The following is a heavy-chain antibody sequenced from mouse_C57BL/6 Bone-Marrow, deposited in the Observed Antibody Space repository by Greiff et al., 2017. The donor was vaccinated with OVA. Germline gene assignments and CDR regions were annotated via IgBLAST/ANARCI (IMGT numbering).Heavy chain of an antibody. Sequence: EVQLVESGPVLVKPGASVKMSCKASGYTFTDYYMNWVKQSHGKSLEWIGVINPYNGGTSYNQKFKGKATLTVDKSSSTAYMELNSLTSEDSAVYYCARVYYYGRDFDYWGQGTTLTVSS. D-gene: IGHD1-1*01. V-gene: IGHV1-19*01. CDR1: GYTFTDYY. CDR3: ARVYYYGRDFDY. J-gene: IGHJ2*01. CDR2: INPYNGGT.